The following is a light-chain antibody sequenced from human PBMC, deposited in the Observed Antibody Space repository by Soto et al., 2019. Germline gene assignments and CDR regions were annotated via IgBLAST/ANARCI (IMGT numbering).Light chain of an antibody. J-gene: IGKJ4*01. CDR3: QQRTNWPPSLT. CDR1: QSISSY. CDR2: DAS. Sequence: EIVLTQSPATLSLSPGERATLSCRASQSISSYLAWYQQKPGQAPTLLIYDASNRAAGIPARFSGSGSVTDFTLTISSIEPEDFAVYYCQQRTNWPPSLTFGGGTKVEI. V-gene: IGKV3-11*01.